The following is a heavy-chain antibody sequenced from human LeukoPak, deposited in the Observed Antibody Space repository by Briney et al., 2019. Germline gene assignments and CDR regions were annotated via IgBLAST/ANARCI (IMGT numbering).Heavy chain of an antibody. V-gene: IGHV3-7*03. CDR1: GFTFSSYW. J-gene: IGHJ3*02. D-gene: IGHD6-19*01. CDR3: ARGLSSGWSPDDAFDI. CDR2: IKQDGSEK. Sequence: PGGSLRLSCAASGFTFSSYWMSWVRQAPGKGLEWVANIKQDGSEKYYVDSVKGRFTISRDNAKNSLYLQMNSLRAEDTAVYYCARGLSSGWSPDDAFDIWAKGQWSPSLQ.